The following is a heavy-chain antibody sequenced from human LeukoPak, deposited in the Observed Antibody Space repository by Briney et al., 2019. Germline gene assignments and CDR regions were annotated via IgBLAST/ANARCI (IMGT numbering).Heavy chain of an antibody. V-gene: IGHV3-30*02. CDR1: GFTFSSYG. CDR2: IRYDGSNK. J-gene: IGHJ6*03. D-gene: IGHD1-1*01. Sequence: PGGSLRLSCAASGFTFSSYGMHWVRQAPGKGLEWVAFIRYDGSNKYYADSVKGRFTISRDNSKNTLYLQMNSLRAEDTAVYYCAKDGNGIYYYYYMDVWGKGTTVTVSS. CDR3: AKDGNGIYYYYYMDV.